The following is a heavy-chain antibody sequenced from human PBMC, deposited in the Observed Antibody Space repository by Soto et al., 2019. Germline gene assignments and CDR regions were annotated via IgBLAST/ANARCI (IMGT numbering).Heavy chain of an antibody. Sequence: QVQLVQSGAEVKEPGSSVKVSCKASGGTFSSYAISWVRQAPGQGLEWMGGIIPIFGTANYAQKFQGRVTITADESTSTAYMELSSLRSEDTAVYYCARPGTYYYDSSGYYGDAFDIWGQGTMVTVSS. J-gene: IGHJ3*02. CDR2: IIPIFGTA. CDR3: ARPGTYYYDSSGYYGDAFDI. V-gene: IGHV1-69*01. CDR1: GGTFSSYA. D-gene: IGHD3-22*01.